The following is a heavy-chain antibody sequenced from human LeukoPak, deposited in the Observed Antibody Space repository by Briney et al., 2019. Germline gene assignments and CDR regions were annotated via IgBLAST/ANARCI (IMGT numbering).Heavy chain of an antibody. CDR3: ARALGCSSTSCYRHIDY. CDR1: GGSFSGYY. Sequence: PSETLSLTCAVYGGSFSGYYWSWIRQHPGKGLEWIGYIYYSGSTYYNPSLKSRVTISVDTSKNQFSLKLSSVTAADTAVYYCARALGCSSTSCYRHIDYWGQGTLVTVSS. CDR2: IYYSGST. V-gene: IGHV4-31*11. D-gene: IGHD2-2*01. J-gene: IGHJ4*02.